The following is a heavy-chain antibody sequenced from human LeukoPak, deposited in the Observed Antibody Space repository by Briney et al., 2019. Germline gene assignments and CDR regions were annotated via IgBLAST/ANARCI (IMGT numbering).Heavy chain of an antibody. D-gene: IGHD5-24*01. CDR1: GGSFSGYY. Sequence: SETLSLTCAIYGGSFSGYYWSWIRQPPGKGLEWIGEINHSGSTNCNPSLKSRVTISVDTSKNQFSLKLSSVTAADTAVYYCAREGRYRYGYNEYHSYMDIWGKGTTVTVSS. CDR2: INHSGST. CDR3: AREGRYRYGYNEYHSYMDI. V-gene: IGHV4-34*01. J-gene: IGHJ6*03.